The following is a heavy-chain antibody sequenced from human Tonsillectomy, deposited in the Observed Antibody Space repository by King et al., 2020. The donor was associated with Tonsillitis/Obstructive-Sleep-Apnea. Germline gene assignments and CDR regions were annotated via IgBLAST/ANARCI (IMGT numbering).Heavy chain of an antibody. V-gene: IGHV4-59*08. J-gene: IGHJ4*02. CDR2: IHYSGST. D-gene: IGHD4-11*01. CDR1: GGSISSYY. CDR3: SRLVTVAFAL. Sequence: VQLQESGPGLVKPSETLSLTCTVSGGSISSYYWSWIRQPPGKGLEWIGYIHYSGSTNYNPSVKSRVTISVDTSKNQFSLKLSSVTAADTAVYYCSRLVTVAFALWGQGTLVTVSS.